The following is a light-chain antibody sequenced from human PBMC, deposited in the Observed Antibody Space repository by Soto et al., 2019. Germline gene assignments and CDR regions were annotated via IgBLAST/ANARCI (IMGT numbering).Light chain of an antibody. Sequence: DIQMTQSPTSLSASVGDRVTITCRASQGIRNFVDWYQQKPGKPPKLLIYAASTLQSGVLSRFSGSGSGTDFTLAINSLQPEDVETYSCQKYSSVPVFGPGTKVEIK. J-gene: IGKJ3*01. V-gene: IGKV1-27*01. CDR1: QGIRNF. CDR3: QKYSSVPV. CDR2: AAS.